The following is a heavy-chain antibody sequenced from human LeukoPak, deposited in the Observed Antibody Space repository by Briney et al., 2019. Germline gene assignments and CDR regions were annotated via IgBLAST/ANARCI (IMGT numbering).Heavy chain of an antibody. J-gene: IGHJ3*02. CDR3: ARQKYCSSTSCPLGI. CDR2: IIPIFGTA. V-gene: IGHV1-69*06. D-gene: IGHD2-2*01. CDR1: GGTFSSYA. Sequence: SVKVYCKASGGTFSSYAISWVRQAPGQGLEWMGGIIPIFGTANYAQKFQGRVTITADKSTSTAYMELSSLRSEDTAVYYCARQKYCSSTSCPLGIWGQGTMVTVSS.